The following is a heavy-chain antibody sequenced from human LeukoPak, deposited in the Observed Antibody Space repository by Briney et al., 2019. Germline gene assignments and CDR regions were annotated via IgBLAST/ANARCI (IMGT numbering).Heavy chain of an antibody. D-gene: IGHD4-17*01. CDR1: GDSVSSNSAA. Sequence: SQTLSLTCAISGDSVSSNSAAWNWIRQSPSRGLEWLGRTYYRSKWYNDYAVSVKGRITINPDTSKNQFSLQLNSVTPEDTAVYYCARDSPLTTVTTFPYWYFDLWGRGTLVTVSS. J-gene: IGHJ2*01. V-gene: IGHV6-1*01. CDR2: TYYRSKWYN. CDR3: ARDSPLTTVTTFPYWYFDL.